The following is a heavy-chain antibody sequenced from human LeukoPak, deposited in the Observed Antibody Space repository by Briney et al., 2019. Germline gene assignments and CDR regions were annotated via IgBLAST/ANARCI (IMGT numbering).Heavy chain of an antibody. J-gene: IGHJ4*02. CDR2: IRYDGSNK. V-gene: IGHV3-30*02. CDR3: AKDRRSGSYTGDFDY. CDR1: GFTFSSYG. Sequence: GGSLRLSCAASGFTFSSYGMHWVRQAPGKGLEWVAFIRYDGSNKYYADSVKGRFTISRDNSKNTLYLQMNSLRAEDTAVYYCAKDRRSGSYTGDFDYWGQGTLVTVSS. D-gene: IGHD1-26*01.